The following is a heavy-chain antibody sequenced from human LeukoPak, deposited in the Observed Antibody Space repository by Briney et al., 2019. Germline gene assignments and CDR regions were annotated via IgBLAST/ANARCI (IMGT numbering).Heavy chain of an antibody. V-gene: IGHV4-34*01. CDR3: SRSGLTGMREYERADYYYYGMDL. CDR1: GGSFSVYL. J-gene: IGHJ6*02. D-gene: IGHD2/OR15-2a*01. CDR2: VNYRGSP. Sequence: SETLSLTCDVPGGSFSVYLWSWIRQSPGKGLEWIGEVNYRGSPNYNPSLESRVTISVDTSKNQLSLKLTSVTAADTALYYCSRSGLTGMREYERADYYYYGMDLWGQGTAVTVFS.